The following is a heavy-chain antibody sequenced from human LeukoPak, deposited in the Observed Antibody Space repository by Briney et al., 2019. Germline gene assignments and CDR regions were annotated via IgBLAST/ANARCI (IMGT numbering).Heavy chain of an antibody. J-gene: IGHJ4*02. Sequence: GGSLRLSCAASGFTFSSYSMNWVRQAPGKELEWVSSISSSSTYIYYADSVKGRFTISRDNAKNSLYLQMNSLRAEDTAVYYCARPTYGDYEPFFDYWGQGTLVTVSS. CDR2: ISSSSTYI. V-gene: IGHV3-21*01. CDR1: GFTFSSYS. CDR3: ARPTYGDYEPFFDY. D-gene: IGHD4-17*01.